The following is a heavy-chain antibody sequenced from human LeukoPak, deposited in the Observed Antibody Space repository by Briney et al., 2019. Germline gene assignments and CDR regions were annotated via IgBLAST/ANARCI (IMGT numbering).Heavy chain of an antibody. J-gene: IGHJ4*02. D-gene: IGHD6-19*01. CDR2: IYYSGST. V-gene: IGHV4-59*08. CDR1: GGSISSYY. Sequence: SETLSLTCTVSGGSISSYYWSWIRQPPGKGLEWIGYIYYSGSTNYNPSLKSRVTISVDTSKNQFSLKLSSVTAADTAVYYCARHEAVGVDYWGQGTLVTVSS. CDR3: ARHEAVGVDY.